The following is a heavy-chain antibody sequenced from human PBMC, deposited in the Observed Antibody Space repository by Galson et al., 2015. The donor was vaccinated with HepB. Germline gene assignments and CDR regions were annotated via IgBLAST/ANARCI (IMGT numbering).Heavy chain of an antibody. D-gene: IGHD1-26*01. Sequence: SLRLSCAASGFTFSSYAMSWVRQAPGKGLEWVSAISGSGGSTYYADSVKGRFTMTTDTSTSTAYMELRSLRSDDTAVYYCARSRAIVGATFDYWGQGTLVTVSS. V-gene: IGHV3-23*01. J-gene: IGHJ4*02. CDR1: GFTFSSYA. CDR2: ISGSGGST. CDR3: ARSRAIVGATFDY.